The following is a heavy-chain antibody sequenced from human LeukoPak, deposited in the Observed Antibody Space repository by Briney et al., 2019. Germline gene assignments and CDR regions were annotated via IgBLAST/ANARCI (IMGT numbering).Heavy chain of an antibody. Sequence: GGSLRLSCAASGFTFSNYEMNWVRQAPGRGLEWVANINQDGSEKYYVDSVKGRFTISRDNAKNSLYLQMNSLRAEDTAVYYCTTVWAAYTSRYFDYWGQGTLVTVSS. D-gene: IGHD3-16*01. CDR3: TTVWAAYTSRYFDY. V-gene: IGHV3-7*01. CDR1: GFTFSNYE. CDR2: INQDGSEK. J-gene: IGHJ4*02.